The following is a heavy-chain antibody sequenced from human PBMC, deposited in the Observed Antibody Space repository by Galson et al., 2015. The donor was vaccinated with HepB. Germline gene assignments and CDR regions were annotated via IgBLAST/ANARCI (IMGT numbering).Heavy chain of an antibody. CDR1: GGTFSNYD. J-gene: IGHJ6*02. CDR2: ITPLFGAA. CDR3: ASKVADSSGYYRDYYYYGMDV. Sequence: SVKVSCKASGGTFSNYDISWVRQAPGQGLEWMGGITPLFGAAKYAQKFQGRVTITADESTSTAYMELSSLRSEDTAVYYCASKVADSSGYYRDYYYYGMDVWGQGTTVTVSS. V-gene: IGHV1-69*13. D-gene: IGHD3-22*01.